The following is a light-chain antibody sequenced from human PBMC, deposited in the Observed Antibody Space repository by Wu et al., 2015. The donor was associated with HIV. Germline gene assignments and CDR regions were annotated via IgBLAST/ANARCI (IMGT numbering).Light chain of an antibody. Sequence: DIQMTQSPSSLSASVGDSVTISCRASQSIGSFLHWYQQKPGKAPNLLIYSVSHLQRGGPSRFSGSGSGTDFTLTINSLQPEDFATYYCQQSSSSPQTFGPGTKVDV. V-gene: IGKV1-39*01. CDR3: QQSSSSPQT. J-gene: IGKJ3*01. CDR1: QSIGSF. CDR2: SVS.